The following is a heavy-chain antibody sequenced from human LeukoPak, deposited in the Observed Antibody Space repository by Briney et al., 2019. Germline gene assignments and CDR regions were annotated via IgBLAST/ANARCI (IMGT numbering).Heavy chain of an antibody. CDR1: GFTFSSYS. CDR3: ARGYSSSWYGSA. CDR2: ISSSSSTI. V-gene: IGHV3-48*04. Sequence: GGSLRLSCAASGFTFSSYSMNWVRQAPGKGLGWVSYISSSSSTIYYADSVGGRFTISRDNAKNSLYLKMNSLGAEDTAGYYCARGYSSSWYGSAWGQGTLVTVSS. J-gene: IGHJ5*02. D-gene: IGHD6-13*01.